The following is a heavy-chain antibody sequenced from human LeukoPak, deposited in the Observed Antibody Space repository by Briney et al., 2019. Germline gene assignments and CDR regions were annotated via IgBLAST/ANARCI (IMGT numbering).Heavy chain of an antibody. CDR1: GFTFSSYS. J-gene: IGHJ4*02. V-gene: IGHV3-48*01. CDR3: ARDLGVVVTAMGFDY. D-gene: IGHD2-21*02. CDR2: ISSSSSTI. Sequence: HPGGSLRLSCAASGFTFSSYSMNWVRQAPGKGLEWVSYISSSSSTIYYADSVKGRFTISRDNAKNSLYLQMNSLRAEDTAVYYCARDLGVVVTAMGFDYWGQGTLVTVSS.